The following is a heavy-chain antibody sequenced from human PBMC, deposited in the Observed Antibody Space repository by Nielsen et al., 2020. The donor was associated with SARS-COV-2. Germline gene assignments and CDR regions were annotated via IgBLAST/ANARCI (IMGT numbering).Heavy chain of an antibody. CDR3: ARYVYYYDSSGHTDY. Sequence: GESLKISCAASGFTFSSYSMNWVRQAPGKGLEWVSYISSSSSYTNYADSVKGRFTISRDNAKNSLYLQMNSLRAEDTAVYYCARYVYYYDSSGHTDYWGQGTLVTVSS. CDR2: ISSSSSYT. D-gene: IGHD3-22*01. CDR1: GFTFSSYS. J-gene: IGHJ4*02. V-gene: IGHV3-21*05.